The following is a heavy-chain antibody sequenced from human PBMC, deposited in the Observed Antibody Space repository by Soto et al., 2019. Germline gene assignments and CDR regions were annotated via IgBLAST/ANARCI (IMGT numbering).Heavy chain of an antibody. V-gene: IGHV1-69*01. CDR2: IIPIFGTA. Sequence: QVQLVQSGAEVKKPGSSVKVSCKASGGTFSSYAISWVRQAPGQGLEWMGGIIPIFGTATYEQKFQGRVTMPAGEARSSAESELSSSGCEARAGYYGEEEGPEHYCAYGGQGTLFPVS. CDR3: EEEGPEHYCAY. CDR1: GGTFSSYA. J-gene: IGHJ4*02.